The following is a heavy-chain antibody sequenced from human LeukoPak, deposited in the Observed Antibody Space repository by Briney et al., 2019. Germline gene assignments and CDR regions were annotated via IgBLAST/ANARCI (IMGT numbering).Heavy chain of an antibody. D-gene: IGHD6-19*01. CDR1: GFTFSSYW. CDR2: INSDGSST. J-gene: IGHJ5*02. V-gene: IGHV3-74*01. Sequence: GGSLRLSCAASGFTFSSYWMHWVRQAPGKGLVWVSRINSDGSSTSYADSVKGRFTISRDNAKNTLYLQMNSLRAEDTAAYYCARQDSSGQFDPWGQGTLVTVSS. CDR3: ARQDSSGQFDP.